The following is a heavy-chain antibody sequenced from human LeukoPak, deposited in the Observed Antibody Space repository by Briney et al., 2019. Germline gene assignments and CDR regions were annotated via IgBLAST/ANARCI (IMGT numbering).Heavy chain of an antibody. D-gene: IGHD2-21*01. CDR3: ARAAYCGGDCYSCGMDV. CDR1: GGTFSSYA. J-gene: IGHJ6*02. V-gene: IGHV1-69*13. CDR2: IIPIFGTA. Sequence: GASVKVSCKASGGTFSSYAISWVRQAPGQGLEWMGGIIPIFGTANYAQKFQGRVTITADESTSTAYMELSSLRSEDTAVYYCARAAYCGGDCYSCGMDVWGQGTTVTVSS.